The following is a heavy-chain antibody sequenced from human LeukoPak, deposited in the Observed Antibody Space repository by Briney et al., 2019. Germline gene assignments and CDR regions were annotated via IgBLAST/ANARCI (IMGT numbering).Heavy chain of an antibody. J-gene: IGHJ4*02. Sequence: ASVKVSCKASGYTFTSYGISWVRQAPGQGLEWMGGIIPIFGTANYAQKFQGRVTITADKSTSTAYMELSSLRSEDTAVYYCARDRETYYDFWSGYSSLNYWGQGTLVTVSS. V-gene: IGHV1-69*06. CDR2: IIPIFGTA. CDR3: ARDRETYYDFWSGYSSLNY. D-gene: IGHD3-3*01. CDR1: GYTFTSYG.